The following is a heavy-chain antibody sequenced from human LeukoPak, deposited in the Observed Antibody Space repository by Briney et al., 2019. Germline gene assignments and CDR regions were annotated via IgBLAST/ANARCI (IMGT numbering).Heavy chain of an antibody. Sequence: SETLSLTCTVSGGSISSYYWSWIRQPPGKGLEWIGYIYYSGSTNYNPSLKSRVTISVDTSKNQFSLKLSSVTAADTAVHYCASTYGDYGLHAYYYYMDVWGKGTTVTVSS. V-gene: IGHV4-59*01. CDR2: IYYSGST. J-gene: IGHJ6*03. D-gene: IGHD4-17*01. CDR1: GGSISSYY. CDR3: ASTYGDYGLHAYYYYMDV.